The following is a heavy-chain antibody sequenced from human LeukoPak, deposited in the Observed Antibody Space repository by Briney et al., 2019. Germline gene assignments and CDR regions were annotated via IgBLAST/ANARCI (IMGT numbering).Heavy chain of an antibody. J-gene: IGHJ4*01. Sequence: PGGSLRLSCAASGFTFSSYEMNWVRQAPGKGLEWVSYISSSGSTIYYADSVKGRFTISRDNAKNSLYLQVNSLRAEDTAVYYCARGGGLCSGGSCLYFDYWGQGTLLTVSS. V-gene: IGHV3-48*03. CDR3: ARGGGLCSGGSCLYFDY. D-gene: IGHD2-15*01. CDR1: GFTFSSYE. CDR2: ISSSGSTI.